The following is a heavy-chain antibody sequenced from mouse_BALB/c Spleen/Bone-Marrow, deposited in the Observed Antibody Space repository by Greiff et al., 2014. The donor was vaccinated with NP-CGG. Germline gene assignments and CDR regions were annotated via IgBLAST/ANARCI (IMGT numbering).Heavy chain of an antibody. J-gene: IGHJ1*01. Sequence: EVKLMESGGGLVQPGGSLRLSCATSGFTFTDYYMSWVRQPPGKALEWLGFIRNKANGYTTEHSASVKGRFTISRDNSQSILYPQMNTLRAEDSATYYCARDKNYGSYWYFDVWGAGTTVTVSS. CDR2: IRNKANGYTT. V-gene: IGHV7-3*02. CDR3: ARDKNYGSYWYFDV. D-gene: IGHD2-1*01. CDR1: GFTFTDYY.